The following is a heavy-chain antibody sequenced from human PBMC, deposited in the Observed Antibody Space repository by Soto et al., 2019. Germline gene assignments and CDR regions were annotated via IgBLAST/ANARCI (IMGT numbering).Heavy chain of an antibody. J-gene: IGHJ4*02. CDR1: SISTYY. CDR3: AREPVGATHFAY. V-gene: IGHV4-59*01. CDR2: IYYMGRT. Sequence: SETLSLTCTVGSISTYYWNWIRQPPGKGLEWIGYIYYMGRTNYNSSLKSRVTMSIDTSKNQFSLKLSSVTAADTAIYYCAREPVGATHFAYWGQGAPVTVSS. D-gene: IGHD1-26*01.